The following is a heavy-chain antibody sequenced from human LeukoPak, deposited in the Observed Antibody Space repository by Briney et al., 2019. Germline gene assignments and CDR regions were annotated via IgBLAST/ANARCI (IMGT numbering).Heavy chain of an antibody. Sequence: GGSLRLSCAASGFTVSSNYMSWARQAPGKGLEWVSAISGSGGSTYYADSVKGRFTISRDNSKNTLYLQMNSLRAEDTAVYYCAKVSSSGWLADFDYWGQGTLVTVSS. J-gene: IGHJ4*02. CDR2: ISGSGGST. D-gene: IGHD6-19*01. V-gene: IGHV3-23*01. CDR3: AKVSSSGWLADFDY. CDR1: GFTVSSNY.